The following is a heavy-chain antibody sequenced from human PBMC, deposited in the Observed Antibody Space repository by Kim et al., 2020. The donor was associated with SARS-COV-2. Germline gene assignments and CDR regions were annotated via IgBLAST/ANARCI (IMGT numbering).Heavy chain of an antibody. V-gene: IGHV3-30-3*01. CDR2: GSNK. J-gene: IGHJ4*02. D-gene: IGHD3-16*01. CDR3: ARDWGGY. Sequence: GSNKYYADSVKGRFTISRDNSKNTLYLQMNSLRAEDTAVYYCARDWGGYWGQGTLVTVSS.